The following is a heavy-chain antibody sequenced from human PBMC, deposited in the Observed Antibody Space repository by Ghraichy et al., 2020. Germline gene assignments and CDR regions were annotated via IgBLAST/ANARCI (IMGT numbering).Heavy chain of an antibody. Sequence: GGSLRLSCTASGFNVSSNYMSWVRQAPGKGLEWVSVSYRGDSSYYAGAVKGRFIMSRDNSKNTVDLQMNSVRVEDTAVYYCARVGPSSTSYAMDVWGQGTTVTVSS. V-gene: IGHV3-53*01. J-gene: IGHJ6*02. CDR3: ARVGPSSTSYAMDV. CDR1: GFNVSSNY. CDR2: SYRGDSS. D-gene: IGHD6-6*01.